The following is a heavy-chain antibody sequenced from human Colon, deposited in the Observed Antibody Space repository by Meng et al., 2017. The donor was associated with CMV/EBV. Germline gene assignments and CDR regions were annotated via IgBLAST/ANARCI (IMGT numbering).Heavy chain of an antibody. CDR1: GGTFSSYA. V-gene: IGHV1-69*10. J-gene: IGHJ6*02. CDR3: ARIPCSSTSCYRYYYYGMDV. Sequence: SVKVSCKASGGTFSSYAISWVRQAPGQGLEWMGGIIPILGIANYAQKFQGRVTITADKSTSTAYMELSSLRSEDTAVYYCARIPCSSTSCYRYYYYGMDVWGQGTTVTSP. CDR2: IIPILGIA. D-gene: IGHD2-2*01.